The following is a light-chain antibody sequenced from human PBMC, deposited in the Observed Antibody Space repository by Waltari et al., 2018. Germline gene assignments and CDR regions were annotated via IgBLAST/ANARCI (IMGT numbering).Light chain of an antibody. CDR2: QGN. V-gene: IGLV2-8*01. Sequence: QSALTQPPSASGSPGQSVTISSPGPSRDVGGYKYVSWYQKHPGKPPSLYIYQGNRRPAGSPGSFCASKSGNTASLSVSGLQAEDEADYYCSSYAVSNNLLFGGGTKLTVL. CDR3: SSYAVSNNLL. J-gene: IGLJ2*01. CDR1: SRDVGGYKY.